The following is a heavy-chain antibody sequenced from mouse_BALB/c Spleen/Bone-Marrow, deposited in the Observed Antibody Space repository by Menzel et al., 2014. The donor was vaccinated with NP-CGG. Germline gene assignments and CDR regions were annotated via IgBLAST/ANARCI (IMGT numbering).Heavy chain of an antibody. CDR1: GYAFTSYN. D-gene: IGHD4-1*01. V-gene: IGHV1S135*01. CDR3: ARSILGAMDY. Sequence: VQLKESGPELVKPGASVKVSCKASGYAFTSYNMYWVKQSHGKSLEWIGYIDPYNGGTSYNQKFKGKATLTVDKSSSTAYMHLNSLTSEDPAVYYCARSILGAMDYWGQGTSVTVSS. CDR2: IDPYNGGT. J-gene: IGHJ4*01.